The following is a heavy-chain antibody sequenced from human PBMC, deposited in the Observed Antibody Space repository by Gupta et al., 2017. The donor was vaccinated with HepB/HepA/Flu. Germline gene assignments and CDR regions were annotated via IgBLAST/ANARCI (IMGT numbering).Heavy chain of an antibody. CDR1: GVPLSTYS. CDR2: ITSDSIAI. V-gene: IGHV3-21*06. J-gene: IGHJ3*01. D-gene: IGHD5-24*01. Sequence: EVQLVESGGGMVKPGGSLRLSCASSGVPLSTYSMNWVRQAPGKGLDFVASITSDSIAISYAGPVRGRFTTSRDNANNLLYLHMDSLRTEDTAVYYCARDANRNGHTDTFDLWGQGTIVTVSS. CDR3: ARDANRNGHTDTFDL.